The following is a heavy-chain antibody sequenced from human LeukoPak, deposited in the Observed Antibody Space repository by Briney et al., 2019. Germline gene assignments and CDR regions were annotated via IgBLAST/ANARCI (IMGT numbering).Heavy chain of an antibody. CDR2: INHTGST. Sequence: PSETLSLTCAVYGGSFSGYYWSWIRQPPGKGLERIGEINHTGSTNYNPSLKSRVTISVDTSKNQFSLKLSSVTAADTAVYYCARRPELIRWFDPWGQGTLVTVSS. CDR3: ARRPELIRWFDP. V-gene: IGHV4-34*01. J-gene: IGHJ5*02. D-gene: IGHD1-14*01. CDR1: GGSFSGYY.